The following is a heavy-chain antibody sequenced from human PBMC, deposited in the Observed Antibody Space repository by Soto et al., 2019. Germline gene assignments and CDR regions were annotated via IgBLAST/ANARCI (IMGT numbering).Heavy chain of an antibody. CDR2: MYNSGST. Sequence: QVQMQESGPGLVKPSETLSLTCTVSGGSIRSDFWVWIRQPPGKGLEWIGYMYNSGSTNYHPSLRSRVTISVDTSKNQFSLNLSSVTAGDTAVYYCARGGFGGGSAYFGMDVWGQGTTVTVSS. CDR3: ARGGFGGGSAYFGMDV. V-gene: IGHV4-59*01. J-gene: IGHJ6*02. CDR1: GGSIRSDF. D-gene: IGHD3-3*01.